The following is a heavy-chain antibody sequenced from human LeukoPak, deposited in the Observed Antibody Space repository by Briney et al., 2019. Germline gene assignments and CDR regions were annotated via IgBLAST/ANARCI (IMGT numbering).Heavy chain of an antibody. Sequence: ETLSLTCTVSGGSISSGDYYWSWVRQAPGKGLEWVSVISGSGESTHYADSVKGRFTISRDNSKNTLYLQMNSLGAEDTAVYYCAKDYWEWSRVNWGQGTLVTVSS. CDR2: ISGSGEST. J-gene: IGHJ4*02. CDR1: GGSISSGDYY. D-gene: IGHD3-3*01. V-gene: IGHV3-23*01. CDR3: AKDYWEWSRVN.